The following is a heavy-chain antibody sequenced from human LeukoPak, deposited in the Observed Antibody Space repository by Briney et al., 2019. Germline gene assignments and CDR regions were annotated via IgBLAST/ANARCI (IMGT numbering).Heavy chain of an antibody. CDR2: ISSSSSYI. J-gene: IGHJ4*02. CDR1: GFTFSSYS. Sequence: GGSLRLSCAASGFTFSSYSMNWVRQAPGKGLEWVSSISSSSSYIYYADSVKGRFTISRDNAKNSLYLQMSSLRAEDTAVYYCARDDSSGYPDYWGQGTLVTVSS. V-gene: IGHV3-21*01. D-gene: IGHD3-22*01. CDR3: ARDDSSGYPDY.